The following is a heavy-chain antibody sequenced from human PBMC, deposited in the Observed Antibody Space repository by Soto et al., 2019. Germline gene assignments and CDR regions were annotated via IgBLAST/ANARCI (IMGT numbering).Heavy chain of an antibody. Sequence: EVQLLESGGGLVQPGGSLRLSCAASGFTFSSYAMSWVRQAPGKGLEWVSAISGSGGSTYYADSVKGRFTISRDNSKNTLYLQMNSLRAEDTAVYYCAKGGYDSSGYYNWFDPWGQGTLVTVSS. V-gene: IGHV3-23*01. J-gene: IGHJ5*02. CDR2: ISGSGGST. CDR1: GFTFSSYA. CDR3: AKGGYDSSGYYNWFDP. D-gene: IGHD3-22*01.